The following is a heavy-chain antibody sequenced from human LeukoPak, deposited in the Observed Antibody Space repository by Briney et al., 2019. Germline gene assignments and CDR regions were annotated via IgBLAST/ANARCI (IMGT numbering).Heavy chain of an antibody. CDR2: IIPIFGTA. CDR1: GGTFSSYA. J-gene: IGHJ5*02. CDR3: ARAATMILGWLDP. Sequence: SVKVSCKASGGTFSSYAISWVRQAPGQGLEWMGGIIPIFGTANYAQKFQGRVTITTDESTSTAYMELSSLRSEDTAVYYCARAATMILGWLDPWGQGTLVTVSS. D-gene: IGHD3-22*01. V-gene: IGHV1-69*05.